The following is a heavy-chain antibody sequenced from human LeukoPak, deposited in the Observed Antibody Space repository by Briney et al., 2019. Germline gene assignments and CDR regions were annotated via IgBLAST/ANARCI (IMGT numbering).Heavy chain of an antibody. Sequence: SETLSLTCAVSGGSISSGGYSWSWIRQPPGKGLEWIGYIYHSGSTYYNPSLKSRVTISVDWSKNQFSLKLSSVTAADTAVYYCARVAVYCSSTSCADAFDIWGQGTMVTVSS. CDR2: IYHSGST. D-gene: IGHD2-2*01. J-gene: IGHJ3*02. CDR1: GGSISSGGYS. CDR3: ARVAVYCSSTSCADAFDI. V-gene: IGHV4-30-2*01.